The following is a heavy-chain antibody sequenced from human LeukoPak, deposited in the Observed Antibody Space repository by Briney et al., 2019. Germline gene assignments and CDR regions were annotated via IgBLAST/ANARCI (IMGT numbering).Heavy chain of an antibody. Sequence: SETLSLTCTVSAGSISSTTYSWGWIRQPPGEGLEWIGSIYYSGSTSYTPSLKSRVTISVDTSKNQFSLTLSSVTAADTAVYYCARHYQAPVVVIDYWGQGTLVTVSS. CDR3: ARHYQAPVVVIDY. D-gene: IGHD2-15*01. V-gene: IGHV4-39*01. CDR2: IYYSGST. CDR1: AGSISSTTYS. J-gene: IGHJ4*02.